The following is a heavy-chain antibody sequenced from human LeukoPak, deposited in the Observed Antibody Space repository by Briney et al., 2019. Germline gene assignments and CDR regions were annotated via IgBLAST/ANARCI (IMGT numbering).Heavy chain of an antibody. D-gene: IGHD3-3*01. Sequence: PGGSLRLSCAASGFTFSSYWMHWARQAPGKGLEWVSAISGSGGSTYYADSVKGRFTISRDNSKNTLYLQMNSLRAEDTAVYYCAKLGGVKNYDFWSGYPPPFDYWGQGTLVTVSS. CDR1: GFTFSSYW. J-gene: IGHJ4*02. V-gene: IGHV3-23*01. CDR2: ISGSGGST. CDR3: AKLGGVKNYDFWSGYPPPFDY.